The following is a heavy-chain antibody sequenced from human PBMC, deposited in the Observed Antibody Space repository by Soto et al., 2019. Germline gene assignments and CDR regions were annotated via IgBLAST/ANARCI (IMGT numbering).Heavy chain of an antibody. Sequence: ASLKVSCKASGDSFTTYFIHWVRQAPGQGLEWMGIINPTGGGTGFAQKFQGRVTITADESTSTAYMELSSLRSEDTAVYYCARIPTGPQYWGQGTLVTVSS. V-gene: IGHV1-46*01. CDR1: GDSFTTYF. CDR3: ARIPTGPQY. J-gene: IGHJ4*02. CDR2: INPTGGGT.